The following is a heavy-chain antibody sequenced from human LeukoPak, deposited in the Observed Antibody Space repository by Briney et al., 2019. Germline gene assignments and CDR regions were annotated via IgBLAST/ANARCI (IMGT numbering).Heavy chain of an antibody. V-gene: IGHV4-34*01. CDR1: GGSFSGYY. CDR3: ARLLLGEYYFDY. Sequence: SETLSLTCAVYGGSFSGYYWSWIRQPPGKGPEWVGEINHSGSTNYNPSLKSRVTISVDTSKNQFSLKLSSVTAADTAVYYCARLLLGEYYFDYWGQGTLVTVSS. CDR2: INHSGST. J-gene: IGHJ4*02. D-gene: IGHD2-15*01.